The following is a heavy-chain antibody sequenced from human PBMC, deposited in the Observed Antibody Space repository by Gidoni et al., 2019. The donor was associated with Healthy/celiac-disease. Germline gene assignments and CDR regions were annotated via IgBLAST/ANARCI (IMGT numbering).Heavy chain of an antibody. CDR3: ASSGIAVAGTNYYYGMDV. CDR1: GFTVSSNY. D-gene: IGHD6-19*01. V-gene: IGHV3-66*02. J-gene: IGHJ6*02. CDR2: IYSGGST. Sequence: EVQLVESGGGLVQPGGSLRLSCAASGFTVSSNYMSWVRQAPGKGLEWVSVIYSGGSTYYADSVKGRFTISRDNSKNTLYLQMNSLRAEDTAVYYCASSGIAVAGTNYYYGMDVWGQGTTVTVSS.